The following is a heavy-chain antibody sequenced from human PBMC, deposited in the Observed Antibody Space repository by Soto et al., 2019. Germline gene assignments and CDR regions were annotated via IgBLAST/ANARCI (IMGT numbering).Heavy chain of an antibody. CDR2: ISNDGTKK. V-gene: IGHV3-30*18. D-gene: IGHD2-15*01. CDR3: GKDTLDCSGGDCPLFYYYGMDV. Sequence: SLRLSCATSGFTFRSYGMHWVRQAPGKGLGWLAVISNDGTKKFFADSVKGRLTLSRDNARNTLYLQINSLRAEDTAVYFCGKDTLDCSGGDCPLFYYYGMDVWGQGTTVTVSS. J-gene: IGHJ6*02. CDR1: GFTFRSYG.